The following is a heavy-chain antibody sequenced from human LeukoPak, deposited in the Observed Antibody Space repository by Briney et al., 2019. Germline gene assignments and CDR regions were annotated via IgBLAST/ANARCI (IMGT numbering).Heavy chain of an antibody. CDR1: GYTFTGYY. CDR2: INPNSGGT. CDR3: ARGRQRQQLADAFDI. V-gene: IGHV1-2*04. D-gene: IGHD6-13*01. Sequence: ASVKVSCKASGYTFTGYYMHWVRQAPGQGLEWMGWINPNSGGTNYAQKFQGWVTMTRDTSISTAYMELSRLRSDDTAVYYCARGRQRQQLADAFDIWGQGTMVTVSS. J-gene: IGHJ3*02.